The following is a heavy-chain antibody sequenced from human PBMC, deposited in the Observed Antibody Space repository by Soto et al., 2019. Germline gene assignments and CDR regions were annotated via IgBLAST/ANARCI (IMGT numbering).Heavy chain of an antibody. V-gene: IGHV4-31*03. J-gene: IGHJ5*02. CDR2: IYYSGST. CDR3: AREEGGGYDHRWFDP. CDR1: GGSISSGGYY. D-gene: IGHD5-12*01. Sequence: QVQLQESGPGLVKPSQTLSLTCTVSGGSISSGGYYWSWIRQHPGKGLEWIGYIYYSGSTYYNPSLKSRVTISVDTSKNPFSLELSSVTAADTAVSYCAREEGGGYDHRWFDPWGQGTLVTVSS.